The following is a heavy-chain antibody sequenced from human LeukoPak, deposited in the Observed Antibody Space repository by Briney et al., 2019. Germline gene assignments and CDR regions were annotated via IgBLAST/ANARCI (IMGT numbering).Heavy chain of an antibody. D-gene: IGHD6-13*01. Sequence: KPSETLSLTCTVSGGSISSGGYYWSWIRQPPGKGLEWIGYIYYSGSTSYNPSLKSRVTISVDTSKNQFSLKLSSVTAADTAVYYCARGKGSSSWYWFDPWGQGTLVTVSS. CDR3: ARGKGSSSWYWFDP. CDR1: GGSISSGGYY. CDR2: IYYSGST. J-gene: IGHJ5*02. V-gene: IGHV4-31*03.